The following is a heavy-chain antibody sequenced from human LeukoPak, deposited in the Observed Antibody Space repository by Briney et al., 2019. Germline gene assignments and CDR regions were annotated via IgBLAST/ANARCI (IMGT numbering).Heavy chain of an antibody. CDR3: AKGGYASCFDP. Sequence: PEGSLRLSCEASGFTFSEHSMSWVRQAPGKGLEWVSTIKRDGSNTYYTDSVEGRFTISRDNSKNTLYLEMNTLRAEDTAVYYCAKGGYASCFDPWGQGTQVTVSS. CDR1: GFTFSEHS. J-gene: IGHJ5*02. CDR2: IKRDGSNT. D-gene: IGHD2-15*01. V-gene: IGHV3-23*05.